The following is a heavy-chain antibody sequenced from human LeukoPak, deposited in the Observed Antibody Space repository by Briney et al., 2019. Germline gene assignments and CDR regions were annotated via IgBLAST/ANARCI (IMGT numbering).Heavy chain of an antibody. Sequence: SETLSLTCAVYGGSFRGYYWSWIRQPPGKGLEWIGEINHSGSANYNPSLKSRVTISVDTSKNQFSLKLSSVTAAHTTVYYCARTRYYGDYGRYFDLWGRGILVTVSS. CDR3: ARTRYYGDYGRYFDL. CDR2: INHSGSA. D-gene: IGHD4-17*01. J-gene: IGHJ2*01. V-gene: IGHV4-34*01. CDR1: GGSFRGYY.